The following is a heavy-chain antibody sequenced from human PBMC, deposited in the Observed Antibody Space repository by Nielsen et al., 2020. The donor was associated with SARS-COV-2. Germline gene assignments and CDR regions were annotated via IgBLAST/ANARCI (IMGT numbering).Heavy chain of an antibody. CDR1: GYTFTGYY. V-gene: IGHV1-2*02. CDR3: ARDTDYYYYGMDV. D-gene: IGHD4-17*01. CDR2: INPSSGGT. J-gene: IGHJ6*02. Sequence: SVNVSCKASGYTFTGYYMHWVRQAPGQGLEWMGWINPSSGGTNYAQKFQGRVTMTRDTSISTAYMELSRLRSDDTAVYYCARDTDYYYYGMDVWGQGTTVTVSS.